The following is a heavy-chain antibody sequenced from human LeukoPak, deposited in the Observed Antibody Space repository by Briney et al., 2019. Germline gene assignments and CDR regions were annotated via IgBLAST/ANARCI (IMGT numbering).Heavy chain of an antibody. V-gene: IGHV4-61*05. CDR3: ARRGYYDSSGYYVNWYFDL. Sequence: PSETLSLTCTVSGGSISSSSYYWSWIRQPPGKGLEWIGYIYTSGSTNYNPSLKSRVTISVDTSKNQFSLKLSSVTAADTAVYYCARRGYYDSSGYYVNWYFDLWGRGTLVTVSS. CDR1: GGSISSSSYY. CDR2: IYTSGST. D-gene: IGHD3-22*01. J-gene: IGHJ2*01.